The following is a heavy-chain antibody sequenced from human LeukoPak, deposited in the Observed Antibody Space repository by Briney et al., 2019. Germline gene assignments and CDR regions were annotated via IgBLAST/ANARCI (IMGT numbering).Heavy chain of an antibody. Sequence: SETLSLTCTVSGGSISSYYWSWIRQPPGKGLEWIGYIYYNGSTNYNPSLKSRVTISVDTSKNQFSLKLSSVTAADTAVYYCARGYTSGWSPALDIWGQGTMVTVSS. D-gene: IGHD6-19*01. CDR3: ARGYTSGWSPALDI. J-gene: IGHJ3*02. CDR1: GGSISSYY. V-gene: IGHV4-59*01. CDR2: IYYNGST.